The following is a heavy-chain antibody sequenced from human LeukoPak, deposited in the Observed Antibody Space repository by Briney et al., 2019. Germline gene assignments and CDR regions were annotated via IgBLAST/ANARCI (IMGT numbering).Heavy chain of an antibody. CDR2: SSWDDSTT. D-gene: IGHD4-17*01. J-gene: IGHJ3*02. CDR3: GKGTRRCNGCDGFYI. Sequence: GGSLRLSCAASVVTFFDHTMHCVRETPGGGLGWGSLSSWDDSTTYYADSVKGRFTISRDNSKTSLYLQMNSLRTEDTAVYYCGKGTRRCNGCDGFYILGQGTMVTVSS. CDR1: VVTFFDHT. V-gene: IGHV3-43*01.